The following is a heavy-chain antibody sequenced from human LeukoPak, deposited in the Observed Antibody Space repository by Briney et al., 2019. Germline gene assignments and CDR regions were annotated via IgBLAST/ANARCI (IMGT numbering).Heavy chain of an antibody. V-gene: IGHV3-30*02. CDR3: ARCAVSNICYKGWFDP. J-gene: IGHJ5*02. CDR1: GFTFSSYA. Sequence: PGGSLRLSCAASGFTFSSYAMSWVRQAPGKGLEWVAYIRYDRSDAGSNEYFSDSVRGRFTISRDNSNNTVYLHMNSLRPEDTAVYYCARCAVSNICYKGWFDPWGQGSLVTVSS. CDR2: IRYDRSDAGSNE. D-gene: IGHD2/OR15-2a*01.